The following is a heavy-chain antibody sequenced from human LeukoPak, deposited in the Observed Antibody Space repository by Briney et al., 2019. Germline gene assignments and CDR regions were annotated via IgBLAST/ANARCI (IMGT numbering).Heavy chain of an antibody. CDR3: ARGGWSADY. V-gene: IGHV4-59*01. CDR1: GGSMSSSY. CDR2: IYYSGST. Sequence: SETLSLTCTVSGGSMSSSYWTWIRQPPGKGLECIGFIYYSGSTTYNPSLGSRVTISIATSKNQFSLRLRSVTAADTAVYYCARGGWSADYWGQGTLVTVCS. D-gene: IGHD6-19*01. J-gene: IGHJ4*01.